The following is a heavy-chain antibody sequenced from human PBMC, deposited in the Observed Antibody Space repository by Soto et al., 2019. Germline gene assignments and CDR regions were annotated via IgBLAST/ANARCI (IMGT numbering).Heavy chain of an antibody. J-gene: IGHJ4*02. CDR2: IYYSGST. V-gene: IGHV4-39*01. Sequence: QLQLQESGPGLVKPSETLSLTCTVSGGSISSNSYYWGWIRQPPGKGLEWIGSIYYSGSTYYNPSLKNRVTISVDTSKNQFSLKLSSVTAADTAVYYCARQRGYCSGGSCPCDYWGQGTLVTVSS. CDR3: ARQRGYCSGGSCPCDY. CDR1: GGSISSNSYY. D-gene: IGHD2-15*01.